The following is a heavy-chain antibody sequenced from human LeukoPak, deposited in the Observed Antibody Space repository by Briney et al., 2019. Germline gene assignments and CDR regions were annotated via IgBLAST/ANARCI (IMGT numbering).Heavy chain of an antibody. Sequence: GGSLRLSCAASGFTSSSYAMHWVRQAPGKGLEWVAVISYDGSNKYYADSVKGRFTISRDNSKNTLYLQMNSLRAEDTAVYYCARDSRESFDYWGQGTLVTVSS. CDR3: ARDSRESFDY. J-gene: IGHJ4*02. CDR1: GFTSSSYA. CDR2: ISYDGSNK. V-gene: IGHV3-30-3*01.